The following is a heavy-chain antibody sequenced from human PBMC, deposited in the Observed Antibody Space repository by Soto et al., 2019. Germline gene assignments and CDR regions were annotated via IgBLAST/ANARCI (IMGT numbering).Heavy chain of an antibody. D-gene: IGHD3-9*01. CDR1: GFTFSSYA. Sequence: GGSLRLSCAASGFTFSSYAMSWVRQAPGKGLEWVSAISGSGGSTYYADSVKGRFTISRDNSKNTLYLQMDSLRAEDTAVYYCAKGSKVLRYFDWLPAYYFDYWGQGTLVTVSS. CDR2: ISGSGGST. CDR3: AKGSKVLRYFDWLPAYYFDY. V-gene: IGHV3-23*01. J-gene: IGHJ4*02.